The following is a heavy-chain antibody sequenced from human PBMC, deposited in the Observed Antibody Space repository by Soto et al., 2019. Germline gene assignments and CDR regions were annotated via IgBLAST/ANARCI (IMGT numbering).Heavy chain of an antibody. V-gene: IGHV1-3*01. CDR1: GYTFTNYV. Sequence: ASVKVSCKASGYTFTNYVMHWVRQAPGQRLEWMGWIDAGNGNTKYSQKLQGRVTITRDTSASTAYSELSSLRSEDTAVYYCARDRSGGTWDAFDIWGQGTMVTVSS. CDR3: ARDRSGGTWDAFDI. J-gene: IGHJ3*02. D-gene: IGHD2-15*01. CDR2: IDAGNGNT.